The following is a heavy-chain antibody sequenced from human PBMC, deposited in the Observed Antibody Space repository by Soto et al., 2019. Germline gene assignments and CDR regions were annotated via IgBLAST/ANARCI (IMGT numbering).Heavy chain of an antibody. V-gene: IGHV1-69*01. CDR1: GGIFGSHG. CDR2: FIPIFRTL. Sequence: QVQLIQSEAEVKKPGSSVRVSCTASGGIFGSHGFSWVRQAPGQRLEWVGGFIPIFRTLTYTEKFQARVRIAADESMNTVYLDLSSLTSEDTAVYYCVRDRRIYYSDPHDEFVASDYEVWGQGTMVSVS. D-gene: IGHD3-22*01. J-gene: IGHJ3*01. CDR3: VRDRRIYYSDPHDEFVASDYEV.